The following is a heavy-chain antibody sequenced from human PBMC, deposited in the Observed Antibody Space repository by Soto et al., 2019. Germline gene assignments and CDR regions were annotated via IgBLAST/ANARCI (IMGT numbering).Heavy chain of an antibody. CDR1: GYSFTSYW. Sequence: LKISCKGSGYSFTSYWISWVRQMPGKGLEWMGRIDPSDSYTNYSPSFQGHVTISADKSISTAYLQWSSLKASDTAMYYCASARGLAAAYYYYGMDVWGQGTTVTVSS. CDR3: ASARGLAAAYYYYGMDV. D-gene: IGHD6-13*01. J-gene: IGHJ6*02. CDR2: IDPSDSYT. V-gene: IGHV5-10-1*01.